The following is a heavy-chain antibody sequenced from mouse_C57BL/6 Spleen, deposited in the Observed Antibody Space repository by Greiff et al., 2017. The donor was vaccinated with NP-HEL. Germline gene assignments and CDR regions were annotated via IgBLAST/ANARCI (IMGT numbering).Heavy chain of an antibody. D-gene: IGHD1-1*01. J-gene: IGHJ3*01. CDR1: GYTFTDYY. V-gene: IGHV1-26*01. CDR2: INPNNGGT. CDR3: ARRYYGSSYKGFAY. Sequence: VQLQQSGPELVKPGASVKISCKASGYTFTDYYMNWVKQSHGKSLEWIGDINPNNGGTSYNQKFKGKATLTVDKSSSTAYMELRSLTSEDSAVYYCARRYYGSSYKGFAYWGQGTLVTVSA.